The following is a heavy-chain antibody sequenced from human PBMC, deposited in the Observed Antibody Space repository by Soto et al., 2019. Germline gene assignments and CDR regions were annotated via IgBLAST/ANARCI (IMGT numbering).Heavy chain of an antibody. D-gene: IGHD2-2*01. CDR3: ARGGGYCSSTSCYGPLEDYYGMDV. CDR2: IWYDGSNK. Sequence: GGSLRLSCAASGFTFSSYFMHWVRQAPGKGLEWVAVIWYDGSNKYYADSVKGRFTISRDNSKNTLYLQMNSLRAEDTAVYYCARGGGYCSSTSCYGPLEDYYGMDVWGQGTTVTVSS. V-gene: IGHV3-33*01. CDR1: GFTFSSYF. J-gene: IGHJ6*02.